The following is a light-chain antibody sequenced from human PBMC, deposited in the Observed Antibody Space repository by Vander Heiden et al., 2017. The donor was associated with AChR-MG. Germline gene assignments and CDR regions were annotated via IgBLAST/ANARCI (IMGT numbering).Light chain of an antibody. J-gene: IGKJ1*01. Sequence: IQMRPSPSTLPASVGDRVTIPCRASQRISSRLASYKPKPGKGPKVLIDKASSLEIGVPSRVSGSGSEIEFTLSSRSLQPDDFEYYYCRQYKSYPWTFGQGTKVEIK. CDR2: KAS. CDR1: QRISSR. V-gene: IGKV1-5*03. CDR3: RQYKSYPWT.